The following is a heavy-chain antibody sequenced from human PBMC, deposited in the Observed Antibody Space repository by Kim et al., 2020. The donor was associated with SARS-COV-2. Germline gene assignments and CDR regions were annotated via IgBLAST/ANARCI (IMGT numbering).Heavy chain of an antibody. V-gene: IGHV3-23*01. CDR2: ISGSGGST. CDR3: AKIITMVRGVINGFDY. Sequence: GGSLRLSCAASGFTFSSYAMSWVRKAPGKGLEWVSAISGSGGSTYYADSVKGRFTISRDNSKNTLYLQMNSLRAEDTAVYYCAKIITMVRGVINGFDYWGQGTLVTVSS. CDR1: GFTFSSYA. D-gene: IGHD3-10*01. J-gene: IGHJ4*02.